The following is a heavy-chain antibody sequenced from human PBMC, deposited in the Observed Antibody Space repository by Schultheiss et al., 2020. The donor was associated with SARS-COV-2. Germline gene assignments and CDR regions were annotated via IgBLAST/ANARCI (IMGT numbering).Heavy chain of an antibody. J-gene: IGHJ6*02. D-gene: IGHD4-17*01. CDR1: GYTFTSYG. V-gene: IGHV1-18*04. CDR2: INPNSGGT. CDR3: ARNGDYDYYYYGMDV. Sequence: ASVKVSCKASGYTFTSYGISWVRQAPGQGLEWMGWINPNSGGTNYAQKFQGRVTITADESTSTAYMELSSLRSEDTAVYYCARNGDYDYYYYGMDVWGQGTTVTVSS.